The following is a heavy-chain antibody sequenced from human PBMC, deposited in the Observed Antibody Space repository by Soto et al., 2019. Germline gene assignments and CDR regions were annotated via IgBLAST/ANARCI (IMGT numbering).Heavy chain of an antibody. J-gene: IGHJ6*02. Sequence: PGGSLRLSCAASGFTFSSYAMSWVRQAPGKGLEWVSAISGSGGSTYYADSVKGRFTISRDNSKNTLYLQMNSLRAEDTAVYYCAKDRAWGGGDYYYHGMDVWGQGTTVTVSS. CDR3: AKDRAWGGGDYYYHGMDV. CDR2: ISGSGGST. CDR1: GFTFSSYA. V-gene: IGHV3-23*01. D-gene: IGHD3-16*01.